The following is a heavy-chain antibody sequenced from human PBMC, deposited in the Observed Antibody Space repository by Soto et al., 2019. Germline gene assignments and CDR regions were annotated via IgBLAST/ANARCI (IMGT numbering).Heavy chain of an antibody. J-gene: IGHJ6*03. CDR2: TYYRSRWYN. CDR1: GDSVSSNSAA. Sequence: SQTLSLTCAISGDSVSSNSAAWNWIRQSPSRGLEWLGRTYYRSRWYNDYAVSVKSRITVNPDTSKNQFSLHLNSLRAEDTAVYYCARVVGVGLSHMDVWGKGTTVTVSS. V-gene: IGHV6-1*01. CDR3: ARVVGVGLSHMDV. D-gene: IGHD3-10*01.